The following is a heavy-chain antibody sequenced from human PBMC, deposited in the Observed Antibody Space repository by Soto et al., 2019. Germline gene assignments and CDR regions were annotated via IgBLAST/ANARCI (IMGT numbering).Heavy chain of an antibody. V-gene: IGHV4-30-4*01. Sequence: QVQLQESGPGLVKPSQTLSLTCTVSGDSMGSGDYYCAWIRQPPGKGLEWIGSIYYIGTTFYNPSRDSRSNFPINTSKNPFSLRPTSVTAADTAVYYCSRGSTCYGVLTWGQGTLVTVSS. CDR2: IYYIGTT. CDR1: GDSMGSGDYY. D-gene: IGHD2-15*01. CDR3: SRGSTCYGVLT. J-gene: IGHJ5*02.